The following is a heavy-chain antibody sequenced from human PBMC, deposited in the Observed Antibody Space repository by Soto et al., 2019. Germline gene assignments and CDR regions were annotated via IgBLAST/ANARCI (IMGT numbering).Heavy chain of an antibody. J-gene: IGHJ3*02. D-gene: IGHD6-6*01. CDR1: GYTFTSYG. V-gene: IGHV1-18*04. Sequence: APVKVSCKASGYTFTSYGISWVRQAPGQGLEWMGWISAYNGNTNYAQKLQGRVTMTTDTSTSTAYMELRGLRSDDTAVYYCARKYRRSYFGDAFDIWGQGTMATVSS. CDR3: ARKYRRSYFGDAFDI. CDR2: ISAYNGNT.